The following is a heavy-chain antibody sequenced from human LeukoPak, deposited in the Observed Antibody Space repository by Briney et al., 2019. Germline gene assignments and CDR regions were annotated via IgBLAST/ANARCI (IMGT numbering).Heavy chain of an antibody. CDR3: ARRYGPFDF. V-gene: IGHV4-59*01. Sequence: SETLSLTCTVSGGSTSSYYWSWIRQPPGKGLEWIGYIYYSGSTNYNPSLKSRVTISVDTSKNQFSLKLSSVTAADTAVYYCARRYGPFDFWGQGTLVTVSS. J-gene: IGHJ4*02. CDR2: IYYSGST. D-gene: IGHD5-24*01. CDR1: GGSTSSYY.